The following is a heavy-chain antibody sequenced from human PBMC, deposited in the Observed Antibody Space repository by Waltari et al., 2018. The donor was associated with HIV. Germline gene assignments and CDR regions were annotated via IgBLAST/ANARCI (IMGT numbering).Heavy chain of an antibody. CDR3: ARDVSQEGFDI. Sequence: QVQLVQSGAEVKKPGASVKVSCKASGYTFTGYYMHWVRQAPGQGLEWMGWINPNSCGTNDAQKFHGRVTMTRDTSISTAYMELSRLRSDDTAVYYCARDVSQEGFDIWGQGTMVTVSS. V-gene: IGHV1-2*02. J-gene: IGHJ3*02. CDR2: INPNSCGT. CDR1: GYTFTGYY.